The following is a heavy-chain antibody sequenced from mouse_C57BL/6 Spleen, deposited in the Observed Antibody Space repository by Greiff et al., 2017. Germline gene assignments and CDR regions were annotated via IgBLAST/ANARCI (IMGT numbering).Heavy chain of an antibody. CDR1: GFTFSSYA. CDR3: TREGDYYGSSAWFAY. V-gene: IGHV5-9-1*02. D-gene: IGHD1-1*01. CDR2: ISSGGDYI. Sequence: EVHLVESGEGLVKPGGSLKLSCAASGFTFSSYAMSWVRQTPEKRLEWVAYISSGGDYIYYADTVKGRFTISRDNARNTLYLQMSSLKSEDTAMYYCTREGDYYGSSAWFAYWGQGTLVTVSA. J-gene: IGHJ3*01.